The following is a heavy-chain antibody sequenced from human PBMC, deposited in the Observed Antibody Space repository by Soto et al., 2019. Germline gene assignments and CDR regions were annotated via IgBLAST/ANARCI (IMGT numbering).Heavy chain of an antibody. Sequence: QVQLQESGPGLVKPSQTLSLTCTVSGGSISSGDYYWSWIRQHPGKGLEWIGYIYYSGSTYYNPSLESRDTISVDTSKTLFSLKLSSVTAADTAVYYCARWWSGSRQGFDPWGQGTLVTVSS. J-gene: IGHJ5*02. D-gene: IGHD3-3*01. CDR3: ARWWSGSRQGFDP. CDR2: IYYSGST. CDR1: GGSISSGDYY. V-gene: IGHV4-31*03.